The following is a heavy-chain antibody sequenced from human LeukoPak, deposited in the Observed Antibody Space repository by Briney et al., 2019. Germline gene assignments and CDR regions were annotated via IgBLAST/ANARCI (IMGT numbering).Heavy chain of an antibody. V-gene: IGHV1-18*04. Sequence: ASVKVSCKASGYTFTGYYIHWVRQAPGQGLDWMGWITPYNGNTDYAQKVQGRVTMTADTSTSTAYMELRSLISDDTAVYYCARLNSAANFLDYWGQGTLVTVSS. D-gene: IGHD2-15*01. CDR3: ARLNSAANFLDY. J-gene: IGHJ4*02. CDR2: ITPYNGNT. CDR1: GYTFTGYY.